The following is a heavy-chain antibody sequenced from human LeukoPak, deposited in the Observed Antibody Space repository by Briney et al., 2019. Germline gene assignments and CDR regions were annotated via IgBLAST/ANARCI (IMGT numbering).Heavy chain of an antibody. Sequence: SETLSLTCTVSGGSISSYYWSWIRQPPGKGLEWIGYIYYSGSTNYSPSLKSRVTISVDTSKNQFSLKLSSVTAADTAVYYCARVGDYDSSGYPHDYWGQGTLVTVSS. CDR1: GGSISSYY. J-gene: IGHJ4*02. V-gene: IGHV4-59*01. D-gene: IGHD3-22*01. CDR2: IYYSGST. CDR3: ARVGDYDSSGYPHDY.